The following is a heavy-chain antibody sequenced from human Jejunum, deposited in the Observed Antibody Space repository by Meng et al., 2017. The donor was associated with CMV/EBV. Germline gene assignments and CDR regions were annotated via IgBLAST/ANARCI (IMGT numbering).Heavy chain of an antibody. D-gene: IGHD6-13*01. J-gene: IGHJ5*02. CDR3: ARSGGSTWYEEKNWFDP. Sequence: FSLSTSGVGVGWIRQPPGKALEWLALVYWDDDKRYNPSLKSRLTITRDTSKNQVVLTMTNMDPADTATYFCARSGGSTWYEEKNWFDPWGQETLVTVSS. CDR1: FSLSTSGVG. CDR2: VYWDDDK. V-gene: IGHV2-5*02.